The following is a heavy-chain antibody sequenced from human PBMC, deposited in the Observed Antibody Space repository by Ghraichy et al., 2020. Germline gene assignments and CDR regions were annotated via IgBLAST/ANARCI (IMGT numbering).Heavy chain of an antibody. CDR2: TTSDGSGT. D-gene: IGHD4-17*01. V-gene: IGHV3-30*18. CDR1: GFTFSGFG. CDR3: AKRADYGDHRVSFDY. J-gene: IGHJ4*02. Sequence: GGSLRLSCAGSGFTFSGFGMHWVRQAPGQGLEWVVVTTSDGSGTSYADSVKGRFTISKDNSKNTLYLQKNSLRTEDTAVYYCAKRADYGDHRVSFDYWGQGTLVTVSS.